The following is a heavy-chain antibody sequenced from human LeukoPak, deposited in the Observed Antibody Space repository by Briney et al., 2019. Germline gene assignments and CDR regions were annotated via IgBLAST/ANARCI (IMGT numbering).Heavy chain of an antibody. CDR2: IYTSGST. CDR3: ARDREVRGVIGWFDP. J-gene: IGHJ5*02. Sequence: PSETLSLTCTVSGGSISSYYWSWLRQPAGKGLEWIGRIYTSGSTNYNPSLKSRVTMSVDTSKNQFSLKLSSVTAADTAVYYCARDREVRGVIGWFDPWGQGTLVTVSS. CDR1: GGSISSYY. V-gene: IGHV4-4*07. D-gene: IGHD3-10*01.